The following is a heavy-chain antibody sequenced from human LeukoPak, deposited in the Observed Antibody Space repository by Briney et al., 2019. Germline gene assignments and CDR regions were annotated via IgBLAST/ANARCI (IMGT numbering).Heavy chain of an antibody. CDR3: ARAGGYYSSTSCSHYFDY. CDR2: IYYSGST. J-gene: IGHJ4*02. Sequence: PSETLSLTCTVSGGSISSYYWSWIRQPPGKGLEWIGYIYYSGSTNYNPSLKSRVTISVDTSKNQFSLKLSSVTAADTAVYYCARAGGYYSSTSCSHYFDYWGQGTLVTVSS. D-gene: IGHD2-2*01. CDR1: GGSISSYY. V-gene: IGHV4-59*01.